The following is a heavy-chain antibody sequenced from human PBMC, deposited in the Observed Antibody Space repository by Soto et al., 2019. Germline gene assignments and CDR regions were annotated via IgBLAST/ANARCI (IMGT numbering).Heavy chain of an antibody. V-gene: IGHV3-11*01. Sequence: QVQLVESGGGLVKPGGSLRLSCAASGFTFSDFYMSWIRQAPGKRLEWIAYISSSGSPKYYADSVKGRFIISRDNAKKSLNLQMISLGAEDTAVYYCAREKHGYYGTDDAFDTWGQGTKVTVSS. CDR1: GFTFSDFY. J-gene: IGHJ3*02. CDR3: AREKHGYYGTDDAFDT. CDR2: ISSSGSPK. D-gene: IGHD3-10*01.